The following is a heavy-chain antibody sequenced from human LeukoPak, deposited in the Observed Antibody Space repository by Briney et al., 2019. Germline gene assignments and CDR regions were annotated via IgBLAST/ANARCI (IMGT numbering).Heavy chain of an antibody. CDR1: GYTFTDHS. CDR2: VDPSNDDT. V-gene: IGHV1-2*02. Sequence: ASVKVSCKASGYTFTDHSIHWVRQAPGQGLEWMGYVDPSNDDTNYAPKFHDRVTMTGDTSIRTAYMESSRLTSDDTAVYYCARSLFVAFTDWGQGTLVIVSS. CDR3: ARSLFVAFTD. J-gene: IGHJ4*02. D-gene: IGHD2-21*01.